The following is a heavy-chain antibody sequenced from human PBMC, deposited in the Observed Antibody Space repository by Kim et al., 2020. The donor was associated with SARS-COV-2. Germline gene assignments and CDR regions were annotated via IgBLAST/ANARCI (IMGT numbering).Heavy chain of an antibody. V-gene: IGHV3-33*01. Sequence: YANSGEGLVTIAHDNSKTTLYLQMNSLRAEDTAVYYCASDRVAAAETLDYWGQGTLVTVSS. D-gene: IGHD6-13*01. CDR3: ASDRVAAAETLDY. J-gene: IGHJ4*02.